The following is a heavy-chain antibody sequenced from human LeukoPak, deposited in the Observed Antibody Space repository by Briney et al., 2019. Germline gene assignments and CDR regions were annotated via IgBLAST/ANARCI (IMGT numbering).Heavy chain of an antibody. Sequence: GGSLRLSCAASGFTFSNYAIHWVRQAPGKGLEWVALISYDGSYKSYADSVKGRFTISRDNSKNTLYLQMNSLRSEDMAFYYCARGLVGAAVEGLCDYWGQGTLVTVSS. J-gene: IGHJ4*02. CDR1: GFTFSNYA. CDR2: ISYDGSYK. CDR3: ARGLVGAAVEGLCDY. D-gene: IGHD2-21*01. V-gene: IGHV3-30*04.